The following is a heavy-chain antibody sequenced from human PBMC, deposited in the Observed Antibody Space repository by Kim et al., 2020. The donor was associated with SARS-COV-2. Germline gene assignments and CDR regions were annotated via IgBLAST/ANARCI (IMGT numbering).Heavy chain of an antibody. Sequence: PSLKRRVTISVDTSKNQFSLKPSSVTAADTAVYYCARHYPTARPDPPYHYWGQGTLVTVSS. D-gene: IGHD6-6*01. CDR3: ARHYPTARPDPPYHY. J-gene: IGHJ4*02. V-gene: IGHV4-39*01.